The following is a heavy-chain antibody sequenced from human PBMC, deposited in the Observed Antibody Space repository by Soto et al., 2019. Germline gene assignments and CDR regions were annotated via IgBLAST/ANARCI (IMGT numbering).Heavy chain of an antibody. CDR1: VGSFSSDY. CDR2: IFYMATI. CDR3: ARAYGAYGIFDY. J-gene: IGHJ4*02. Sequence: ETLSLTCTVSVGSFSSDYWSWMRQTPGKGREWIGLIFYMATINYNPSLQSRVTISVDTSKNHFSLRLRSVTAADTAIYYCARAYGAYGIFDYWGQGTLVTVSS. V-gene: IGHV4-59*01. D-gene: IGHD2-21*01.